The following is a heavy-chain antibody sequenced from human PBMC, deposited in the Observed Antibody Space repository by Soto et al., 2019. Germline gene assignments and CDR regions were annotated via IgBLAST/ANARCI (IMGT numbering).Heavy chain of an antibody. CDR3: ARPPTQYGWFDP. Sequence: EVQLEESGGGLVQPGGSLRLSCAASGFTFSSYEMNWVRQAPGKGLEWVSYISSSGSTIYYADSVKGRFTISRDNAKNSLYLQMNRLRAEDKAVYYCARPPTQYGWFDPWGQGTLVTVSS. V-gene: IGHV3-48*03. D-gene: IGHD3-10*01. J-gene: IGHJ5*02. CDR2: ISSSGSTI. CDR1: GFTFSSYE.